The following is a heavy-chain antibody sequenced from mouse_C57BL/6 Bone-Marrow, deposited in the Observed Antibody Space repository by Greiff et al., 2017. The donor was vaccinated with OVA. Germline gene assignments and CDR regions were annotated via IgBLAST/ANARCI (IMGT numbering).Heavy chain of an antibody. J-gene: IGHJ2*01. CDR2: IRLKSDNYAT. Sequence: EVKLVESGGGLVQPGGSMKLSCVASGFTFSNYWMNWVRQSPEKGLEWVAQIRLKSDNYATHYAVSVRGRFTISSDASKSIVNLQMNNLRAVDTGIYYCTSPYYYGSSNGYWGQGTTLTVSS. V-gene: IGHV6-3*01. D-gene: IGHD1-1*01. CDR1: GFTFSNYW. CDR3: TSPYYYGSSNGY.